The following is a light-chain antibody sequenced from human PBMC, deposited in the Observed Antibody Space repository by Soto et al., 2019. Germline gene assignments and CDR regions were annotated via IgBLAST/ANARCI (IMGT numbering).Light chain of an antibody. CDR2: RAL. Sequence: EIVMTQSPGTLSVSPGEGATLSCRASQSVSGNLAWYQQKPGQAPRLLIYRALTRATGIPARFSGSGSGTDFTLTISGLQSEDFAVYYCQQYNNWPRTFGQGTKVDI. V-gene: IGKV3-15*01. J-gene: IGKJ1*01. CDR1: QSVSGN. CDR3: QQYNNWPRT.